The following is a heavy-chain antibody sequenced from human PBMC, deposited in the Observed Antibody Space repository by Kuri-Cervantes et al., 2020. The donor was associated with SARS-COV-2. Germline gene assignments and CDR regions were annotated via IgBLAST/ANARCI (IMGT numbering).Heavy chain of an antibody. D-gene: IGHD6-19*01. CDR3: ARESWGVAVAEMRIDY. CDR1: GGTFSSYA. V-gene: IGHV1-69*05. CDR2: IIPIFGTA. Sequence: KISCKASGGTFSSYAISWVRQAPGQGLEWMGGIIPIFGTANYAQKFQGRVTITTDESTSTAYMELGSLRSEDTAVYYCARESWGVAVAEMRIDYRGQGTLVTVSS. J-gene: IGHJ4*02.